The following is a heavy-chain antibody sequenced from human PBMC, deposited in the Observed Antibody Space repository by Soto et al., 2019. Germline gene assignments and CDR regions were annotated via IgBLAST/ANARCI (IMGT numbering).Heavy chain of an antibody. V-gene: IGHV3-15*01. CDR1: GFTASDAW. CDR2: IISKTDGGTT. Sequence: GSLRLSCVVSGFTASDAWMSWVRQAPGKGLEWVARIISKTDGGTTDYTAPVKGRFITSRDESENTLYLEMNSLKTEDTAVYFCTASRVHGAFDIWGQGTLVTVSS. CDR3: TASRVHGAFDI. J-gene: IGHJ3*02.